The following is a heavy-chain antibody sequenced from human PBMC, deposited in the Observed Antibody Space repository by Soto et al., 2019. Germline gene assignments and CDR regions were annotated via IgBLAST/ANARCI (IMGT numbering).Heavy chain of an antibody. CDR1: GFTFSSYA. D-gene: IGHD3-3*01. Sequence: EVQLLESGGGLVQPGGSLRLSCAASGFTFSSYAMSWVRQAPGKGLEWVSAISGSGGSTYYADSVKGRFTISRDNSKNTLYLQMNSLRAEDTAVYYCAKDRERTIFGVVIEFDYWGQGTLVTVSS. J-gene: IGHJ4*02. CDR3: AKDRERTIFGVVIEFDY. V-gene: IGHV3-23*01. CDR2: ISGSGGST.